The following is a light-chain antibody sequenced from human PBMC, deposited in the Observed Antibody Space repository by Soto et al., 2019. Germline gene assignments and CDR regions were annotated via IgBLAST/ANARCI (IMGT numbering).Light chain of an antibody. J-gene: IGLJ1*01. V-gene: IGLV2-14*01. CDR1: SSDVGNYKY. Sequence: QSALTHPASVSWSPGQSITISCTGTSSDVGNYKYVSWYQQHPGKAPKLMIYEVSNRPSGVSNRFSGSKSGNTASLTISGLQAEEETDYYCFSYTSSGNYVFGTGTKVTVL. CDR2: EVS. CDR3: FSYTSSGNYV.